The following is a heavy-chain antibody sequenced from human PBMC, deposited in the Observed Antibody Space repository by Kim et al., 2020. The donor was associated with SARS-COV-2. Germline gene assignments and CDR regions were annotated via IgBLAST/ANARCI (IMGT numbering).Heavy chain of an antibody. D-gene: IGHD3-10*01. V-gene: IGHV3-7*01. Sequence: VDSVKGRFTISRDNAKNSLYLQMNSLRAADTAVCYCARDLAIIDEHAFDIWGQGTMVTVSS. J-gene: IGHJ3*02. CDR3: ARDLAIIDEHAFDI.